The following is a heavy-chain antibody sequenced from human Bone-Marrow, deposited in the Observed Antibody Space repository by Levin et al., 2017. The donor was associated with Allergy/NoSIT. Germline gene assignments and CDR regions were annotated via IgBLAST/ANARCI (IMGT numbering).Heavy chain of an antibody. CDR3: ARVGSSKHYFYHLDV. J-gene: IGHJ6*03. D-gene: IGHD3-10*01. CDR1: GYTFSDYS. CDR2: ISAGTGNT. V-gene: IGHV1-3*01. Sequence: ASVKVSCKASGYTFSDYSLHWVRQAPGQGLDWMGWISAGTGNTKNSQRFQGRVTMTRDTSASTAYMELNSLTSEDTAVYYCARVGSSKHYFYHLDVWGKGTTVTVSS.